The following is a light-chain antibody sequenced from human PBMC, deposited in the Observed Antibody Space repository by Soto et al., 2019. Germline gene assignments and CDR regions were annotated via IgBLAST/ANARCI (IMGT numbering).Light chain of an antibody. Sequence: QSALTQPRSVSASPGRSVSISCTGGSSDIGDYVSWYQHCPGKAPRLLIYDVNKRRSGVPDRFSGSNSGNTASLTISGLQAEDEGGYSCCPYSGTYVWVFGGGTKLTVL. V-gene: IGLV2-11*01. J-gene: IGLJ3*02. CDR3: CPYSGTYVWV. CDR1: SSDIGDY. CDR2: DVN.